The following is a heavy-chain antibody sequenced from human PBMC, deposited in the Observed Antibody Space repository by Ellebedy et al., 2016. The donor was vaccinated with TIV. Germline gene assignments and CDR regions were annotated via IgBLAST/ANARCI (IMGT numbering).Heavy chain of an antibody. Sequence: ASVKVSCKVSGSSLTELSMHWVRQAPGKGLEWVGGFDPEDGETMYAQKFQGRLTMTEELSTDTAYIELSSLTSEDTAVYYCAAVRIQIWFPNWFDPWGQGTLVTVSS. J-gene: IGHJ5*02. V-gene: IGHV1-24*01. D-gene: IGHD5-18*01. CDR1: GSSLTELS. CDR2: FDPEDGET. CDR3: AAVRIQIWFPNWFDP.